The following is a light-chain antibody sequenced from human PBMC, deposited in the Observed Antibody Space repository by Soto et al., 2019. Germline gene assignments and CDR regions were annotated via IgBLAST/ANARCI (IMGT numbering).Light chain of an antibody. CDR2: AAS. CDR1: QGIGNS. J-gene: IGKJ3*01. CDR3: LQHNSYPFT. Sequence: DIQMTQSPSAMSASVGDRVTITCRASQGIGNSLAWFQQKPGKVAKRLIYAASTLQSGVPSRFSGSGSGTEFTLTISSLQPEDFATYYCLQHNSYPFTFGPGTKVDVK. V-gene: IGKV1-17*03.